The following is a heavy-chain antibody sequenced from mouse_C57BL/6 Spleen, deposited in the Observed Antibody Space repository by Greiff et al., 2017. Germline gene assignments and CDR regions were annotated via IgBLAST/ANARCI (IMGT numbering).Heavy chain of an antibody. Sequence: VQLQQSVAELVRPGASVKLSCTASGFNIKNTYMHWVKQRPEQGLEWIGRIDPANGNTKYAPKFQGKATITADTSSNTAYLQLSSLTSEDTAIYYCASSSLYDYDSSWFAYWGQGTLVTVSA. D-gene: IGHD2-4*01. CDR1: GFNIKNTY. CDR3: ASSSLYDYDSSWFAY. J-gene: IGHJ3*01. CDR2: IDPANGNT. V-gene: IGHV14-3*01.